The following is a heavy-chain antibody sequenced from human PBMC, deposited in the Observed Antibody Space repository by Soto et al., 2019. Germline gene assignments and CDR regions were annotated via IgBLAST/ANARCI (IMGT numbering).Heavy chain of an antibody. Sequence: PGGSLRLSXAASGFTFSDYYMSWIRQAPGKGLEWVSYISSSGSTIYYADSVKGRFTISRDNAKNSLYLQMNSLRAEDTAVYYCARLTNLYCSSTSCYFWGFDPWGQGTLVTVSS. CDR3: ARLTNLYCSSTSCYFWGFDP. J-gene: IGHJ5*02. V-gene: IGHV3-11*01. D-gene: IGHD2-2*01. CDR1: GFTFSDYY. CDR2: ISSSGSTI.